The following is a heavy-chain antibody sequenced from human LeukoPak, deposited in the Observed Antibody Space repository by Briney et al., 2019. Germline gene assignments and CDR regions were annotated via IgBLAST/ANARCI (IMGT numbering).Heavy chain of an antibody. CDR3: SDGYFEPFEY. CDR1: GASLISSH. J-gene: IGHJ4*02. D-gene: IGHD2/OR15-2a*01. CDR2: LSYTGKT. V-gene: IGHV4-59*01. Sequence: SETLSLTSVVSGASLISSHWNCIRQLPGKGLEWIGCLSYTGKTDYNPSLTSRVTISLDTSKNQVSLKLRSVTAADTAVYYCSDGYFEPFEYGGQGTLVTVSS.